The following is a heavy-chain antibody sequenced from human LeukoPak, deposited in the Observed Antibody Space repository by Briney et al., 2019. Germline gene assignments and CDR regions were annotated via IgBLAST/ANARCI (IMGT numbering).Heavy chain of an antibody. CDR1: GFAFDEHG. V-gene: IGHV3-20*04. J-gene: IGHJ4*02. CDR2: INWSGGST. D-gene: IGHD2-2*01. CDR3: ARAPITSPFYFDY. Sequence: PGGSLRLSCTASGFAFDEHGMCWVRQVPGKGLEWVSGINWSGGSTGYADPLRGRFTISRDNAKNSLYLQMDSLRAEDTALYYCARAPITSPFYFDYWGQGTLVTVSS.